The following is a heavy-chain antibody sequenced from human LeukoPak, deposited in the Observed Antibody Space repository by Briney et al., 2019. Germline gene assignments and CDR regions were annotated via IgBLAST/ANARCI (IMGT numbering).Heavy chain of an antibody. Sequence: GRSLRLSCAASGCTFNTYTMHWVCQAPGEGLQWVALMSYDRSNEHYADSVKGRFTISRDNSKNTLYLQMTSLRPEETAGYYCARDWSRADDAFDIWGQGTLVTVSS. J-gene: IGHJ3*02. CDR2: MSYDRSNE. CDR3: ARDWSRADDAFDI. CDR1: GCTFNTYT. D-gene: IGHD6-6*01. V-gene: IGHV3-30*04.